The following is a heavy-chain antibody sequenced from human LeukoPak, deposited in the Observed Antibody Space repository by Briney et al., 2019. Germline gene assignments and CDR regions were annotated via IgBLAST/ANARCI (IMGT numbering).Heavy chain of an antibody. V-gene: IGHV3-30-3*01. D-gene: IGHD1-20*01. J-gene: IGHJ4*02. Sequence: PGRSLRLSCAASGFTFSSFSMYWVRQAPGKGLEWVALISHSGSEKYYADSVEGRFTISRDNSKNTLYLQMNSLRAEDTAVYYCAKAATYNWNGFDYWGQGTLVTVSS. CDR3: AKAATYNWNGFDY. CDR1: GFTFSSFS. CDR2: ISHSGSEK.